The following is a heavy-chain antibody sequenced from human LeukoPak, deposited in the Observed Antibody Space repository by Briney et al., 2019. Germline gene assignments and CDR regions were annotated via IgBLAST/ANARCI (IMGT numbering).Heavy chain of an antibody. D-gene: IGHD3-22*01. Sequence: GGSLRLSCAASGFTFSSYGMHWVRQAPGKGLEWVAVISFDGSNKYSADSVKGRFTISRDNSKNTLYLQMSSLRAEDTAVYYCARGNYYDSSGYYDAPYYFDYWGQGTLVTVSS. CDR3: ARGNYYDSSGYYDAPYYFDY. CDR2: ISFDGSNK. J-gene: IGHJ4*02. V-gene: IGHV3-30*03. CDR1: GFTFSSYG.